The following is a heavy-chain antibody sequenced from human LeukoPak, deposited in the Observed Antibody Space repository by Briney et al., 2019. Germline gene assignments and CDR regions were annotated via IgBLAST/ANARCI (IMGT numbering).Heavy chain of an antibody. CDR3: ARARVQLWSSDGFDI. V-gene: IGHV4-61*02. CDR1: GGSISGGSYY. D-gene: IGHD5-18*01. CDR2: IYTSGST. J-gene: IGHJ3*02. Sequence: SQTLSLTCTVSGGSISGGSYYWSWIRQPAGKGLEWIGRIYTSGSTNYNPSLKSRVTISVDTSKNQFSLKLSSVTAADTAVYYCARARVQLWSSDGFDIWGQGTMVTVSS.